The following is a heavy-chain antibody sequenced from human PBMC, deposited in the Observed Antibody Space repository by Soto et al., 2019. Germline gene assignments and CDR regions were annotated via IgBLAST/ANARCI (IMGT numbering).Heavy chain of an antibody. Sequence: ASVKVSCKVSGYTLTELSMHWVRQAPGKGLEWMGGFDPEDGETIYAQKFQGRVTMTEDTSTDTAYMELSSLRSEDTAVYYCATMPLLWFGESLSGRNWFDPWGRG. J-gene: IGHJ5*02. V-gene: IGHV1-24*01. CDR3: ATMPLLWFGESLSGRNWFDP. CDR2: FDPEDGET. D-gene: IGHD3-10*01. CDR1: GYTLTELS.